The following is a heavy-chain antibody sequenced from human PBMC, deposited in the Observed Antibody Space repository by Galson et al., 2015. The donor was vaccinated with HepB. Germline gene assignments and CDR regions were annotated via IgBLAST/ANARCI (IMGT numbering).Heavy chain of an antibody. D-gene: IGHD4-17*01. CDR2: TYPGGSDT. Sequence: QSGAEVKKPGESLKISCKGSGYSFTTYWIAWVRQMPGKGLEWMGITYPGGSDTRYSPSFQGQVTISADQSISTAYLQWSSLKASDTAMYYCARRRSTVDGGMDVWGQGTTVTVSS. CDR3: ARRRSTVDGGMDV. J-gene: IGHJ6*02. V-gene: IGHV5-51*03. CDR1: GYSFTTYW.